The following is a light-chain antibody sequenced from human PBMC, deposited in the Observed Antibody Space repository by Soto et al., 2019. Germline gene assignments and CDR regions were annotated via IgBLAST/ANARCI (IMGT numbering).Light chain of an antibody. J-gene: IGKJ1*01. CDR2: AAS. Sequence: DIQMTQSPSSLSASVGDRVTITCRASQSISSYLNWYQQKPGKAHKLLIYAASSLQSGVPSRFSGSGSGTEFTLTISSLQPDDFATYYCQQYNTYPWTFGQGTKVDIK. V-gene: IGKV1-39*01. CDR3: QQYNTYPWT. CDR1: QSISSY.